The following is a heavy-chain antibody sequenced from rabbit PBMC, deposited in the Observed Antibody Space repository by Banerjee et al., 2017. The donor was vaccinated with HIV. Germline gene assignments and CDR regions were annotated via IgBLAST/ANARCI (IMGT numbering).Heavy chain of an antibody. CDR2: INTSSGNA. CDR3: ARDLAGAIGWNFNL. J-gene: IGHJ4*01. CDR1: GFSFRNSYW. Sequence: QEQLVESGGDLVKPGASLTLTCTASGFSFRNSYWICWVRQAPGKGLEWIGCINTSSGNAVYASWAKGRFTISKSSSTTVTLQGPSLTAADTATYFCARDLAGAIGWNFNLWGQGTLVTVS. D-gene: IGHD4-1*01. V-gene: IGHV1S45*01.